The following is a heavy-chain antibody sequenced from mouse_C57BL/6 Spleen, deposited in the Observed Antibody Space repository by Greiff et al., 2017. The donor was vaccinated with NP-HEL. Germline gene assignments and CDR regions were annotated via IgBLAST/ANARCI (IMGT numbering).Heavy chain of an antibody. Sequence: VQLQQPGAELVRPGSSVKLSCKASGYTFTSYWMYWVKQRPGQGLEWIGNIYPSDSETHYNQKFKDKATLTVDKSSSTAYMQLSSLTSEDSAVYDCARGITTVVGYYFDYWGQGTTLTVSS. V-gene: IGHV1-61*01. CDR3: ARGITTVVGYYFDY. CDR1: GYTFTSYW. J-gene: IGHJ2*01. CDR2: IYPSDSET. D-gene: IGHD1-1*01.